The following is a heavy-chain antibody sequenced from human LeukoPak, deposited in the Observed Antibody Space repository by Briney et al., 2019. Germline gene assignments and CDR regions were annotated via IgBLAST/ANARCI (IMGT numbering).Heavy chain of an antibody. CDR3: ARCESAYDPPDF. Sequence: PGRSLRLSCAASGFTFSSYDIHWVRQAPGTGLAWVTFISYDGSNIYYADSVKGRFTVSRDNSKNTRYLQMDTLRIEDTAIYYCARCESAYDPPDFWGQGTLVTVSS. V-gene: IGHV3-30*03. CDR2: ISYDGSNI. D-gene: IGHD3-3*01. CDR1: GFTFSSYD. J-gene: IGHJ4*02.